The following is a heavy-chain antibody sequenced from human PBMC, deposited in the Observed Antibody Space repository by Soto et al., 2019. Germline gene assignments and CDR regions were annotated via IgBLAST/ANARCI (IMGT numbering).Heavy chain of an antibody. Sequence: EVQLVESGGGLVQPRGSLRLSCAASEFIVSSNYMSWVRQAPGKGLEWVSLIYSGGSTYYADSVKGRFTISRDNSNNTVYLQMNKLRAEDTAVYYCMNRPRAWGQGTLVTVSS. CDR3: MNRPRA. J-gene: IGHJ5*02. D-gene: IGHD6-6*01. CDR1: EFIVSSNY. V-gene: IGHV3-66*01. CDR2: IYSGGST.